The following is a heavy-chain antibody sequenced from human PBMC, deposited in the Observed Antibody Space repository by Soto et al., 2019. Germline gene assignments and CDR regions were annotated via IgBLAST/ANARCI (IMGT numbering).Heavy chain of an antibody. J-gene: IGHJ4*02. D-gene: IGHD4-17*01. CDR1: GYGFSIYC. V-gene: IGHV5-10-1*01. CDR2: IDPSDPYT. Sequence: PGESRKVSWESSGYGFSIYCISLVIQMPGKGLEWMWRIDPSDPYTSYSPSFQGHVTISADKSISTAYLQWSSLNASDTAMYYCGRQGDYTFDYWGQGTLVTFSS. CDR3: GRQGDYTFDY.